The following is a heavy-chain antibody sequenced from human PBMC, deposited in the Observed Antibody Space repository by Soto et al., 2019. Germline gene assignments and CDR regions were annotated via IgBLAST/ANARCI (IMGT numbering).Heavy chain of an antibody. D-gene: IGHD2-15*01. CDR1: GFTFSSYS. Sequence: GVSLRLSCAASGFTFSSYSMNWVRQAPGKGLEWVSSISSSSSYIYYADSVKGRFTISRDNAKNSLYLQMNSLRAEDTAVYYCARELSGDCSGGSCYDGGDYWGQGTLVTVSS. V-gene: IGHV3-21*01. CDR3: ARELSGDCSGGSCYDGGDY. CDR2: ISSSSSYI. J-gene: IGHJ4*02.